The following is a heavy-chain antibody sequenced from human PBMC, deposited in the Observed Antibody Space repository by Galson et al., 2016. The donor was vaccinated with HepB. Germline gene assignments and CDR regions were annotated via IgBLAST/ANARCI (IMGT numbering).Heavy chain of an antibody. J-gene: IGHJ4*02. V-gene: IGHV3-23*01. CDR3: ANPGTYLLY. CDR2: ISDNGGST. Sequence: SLRLSCAASGFTFSSYAMSWVHQAPGKGLEWVSGISDNGGSTFYADSVKGRFTISRDNSKNTVYLQMNSLRAEDTAKYYCANPGTYLLYWGQGTLVTVSS. CDR1: GFTFSSYA. D-gene: IGHD2-21*01.